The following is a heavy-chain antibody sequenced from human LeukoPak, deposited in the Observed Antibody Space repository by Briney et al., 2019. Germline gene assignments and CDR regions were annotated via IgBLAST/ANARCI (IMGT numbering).Heavy chain of an antibody. CDR1: GYTFTGYY. J-gene: IGHJ4*02. V-gene: IGHV1-2*02. Sequence: ASVKVSCKASGYTFTGYYMHWVRQAPGQGLEWMGWVNPISGGTNYAQKFQGRVTMTRDTSINTAYMDLSSLRSDDTAVYYCARGITTGAPYWGQGTLVTVSS. CDR2: VNPISGGT. D-gene: IGHD1-1*01. CDR3: ARGITTGAPY.